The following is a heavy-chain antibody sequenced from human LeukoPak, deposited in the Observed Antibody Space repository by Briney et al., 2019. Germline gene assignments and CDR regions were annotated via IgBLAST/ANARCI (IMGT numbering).Heavy chain of an antibody. V-gene: IGHV3-66*01. CDR2: IYSGGST. CDR3: ARVTIRDGYSDAFDI. J-gene: IGHJ3*02. CDR1: GLTVSSNY. D-gene: IGHD5-24*01. Sequence: GGSLRLSCAASGLTVSSNYMSWVRQAPGKGLEWVSVIYSGGSTYYADSVKGRFTISRDNSKNTLYLQMNSLRAEDTAVYYCARVTIRDGYSDAFDIWGQGTMVTVSS.